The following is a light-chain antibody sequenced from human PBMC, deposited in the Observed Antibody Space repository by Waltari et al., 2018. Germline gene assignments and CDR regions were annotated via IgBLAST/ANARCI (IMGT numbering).Light chain of an antibody. Sequence: QSALTQPPSVSGSPGQSVTISCTGTSSDVDNYNRFSWYQQPPGTAPHLIIHEVSNRPSGVPDRFSGSKSGDTASLTISGLQAEDEADYYCTLHTTTTTVFGGGTKVTVL. CDR3: TLHTTTTTV. CDR2: EVS. CDR1: SSDVDNYNR. J-gene: IGLJ2*01. V-gene: IGLV2-18*01.